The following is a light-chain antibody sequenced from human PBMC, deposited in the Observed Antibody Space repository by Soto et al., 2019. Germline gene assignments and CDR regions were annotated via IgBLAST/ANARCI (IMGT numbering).Light chain of an antibody. Sequence: EIVLTQSPGTLSLSPGERATLSCRASQSVSSSYLAWYQQKPGQAPRLLIYGASSRATGIPDRFSGSGSGTDFTLTMSSLAPEDIAVYYCKQYGSSSGTFGQGTKVDIK. V-gene: IGKV3-20*01. CDR2: GAS. CDR1: QSVSSSY. CDR3: KQYGSSSGT. J-gene: IGKJ1*01.